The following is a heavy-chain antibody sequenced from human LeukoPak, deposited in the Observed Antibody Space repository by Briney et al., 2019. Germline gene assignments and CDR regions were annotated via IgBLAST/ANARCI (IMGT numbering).Heavy chain of an antibody. D-gene: IGHD6-19*01. CDR3: ARDSQKGYSSGWYGY. CDR1: GGTFISYA. Sequence: GASVKVSCKASGGTFISYAISWVRQAPGQGLEWMGGIIPIFGTANYAQKFQGRVTITADESTSTAYMELSSLRSEDTAVYYCARDSQKGYSSGWYGYWGQGTLITVSS. J-gene: IGHJ4*02. CDR2: IIPIFGTA. V-gene: IGHV1-69*13.